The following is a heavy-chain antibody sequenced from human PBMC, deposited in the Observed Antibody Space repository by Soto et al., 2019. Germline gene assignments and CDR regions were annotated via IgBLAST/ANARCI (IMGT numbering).Heavy chain of an antibody. CDR1: GYTFTGYY. D-gene: IGHD1-7*01. CDR3: ASDRFGITGTRPHYFDY. V-gene: IGHV1-2*02. J-gene: IGHJ4*02. CDR2: INPNSGGT. Sequence: ASVKVSCKASGYTFTGYYMHWVRQAPGQGLEWMGWINPNSGGTNYAQKFQGRVTMTRDTSTSTAYMELSRLRSDDTAVYYCASDRFGITGTRPHYFDYWGQGTLVTVSS.